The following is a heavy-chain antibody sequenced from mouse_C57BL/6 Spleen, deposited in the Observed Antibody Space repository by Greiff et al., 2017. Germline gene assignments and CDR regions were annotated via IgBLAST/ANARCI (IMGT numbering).Heavy chain of an antibody. CDR2: IWPGGGT. V-gene: IGHV2-9-1*01. CDR3: ARNRYGSSPYGDY. Sequence: QVQLKESGPGLVAPSQCLSITCTVSGFSLTSYAISWVRQPPGKGLEWLGVIWPGGGTNYYSALKSRLSISKDNSKSEVSLKMNGLQTDNTARYYCARNRYGSSPYGDYWGQGTTLTVSS. J-gene: IGHJ2*01. D-gene: IGHD1-1*01. CDR1: GFSLTSYA.